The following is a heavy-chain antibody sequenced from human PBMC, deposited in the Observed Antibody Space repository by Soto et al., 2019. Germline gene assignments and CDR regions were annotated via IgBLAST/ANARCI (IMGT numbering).Heavy chain of an antibody. J-gene: IGHJ4*02. CDR2: ITGTGGNT. V-gene: IGHV3-23*01. CDR3: AKVVTLTEDY. D-gene: IGHD3-22*01. Sequence: LRLSCAASGFTFSTYAMTWVRQAPGKGLEWVSTITGTGGNTHYADSVKGRFTISRDNSRNTLYLQMNNLRAADTAVYYCAKVVTLTEDYWGQGTLVTVSS. CDR1: GFTFSTYA.